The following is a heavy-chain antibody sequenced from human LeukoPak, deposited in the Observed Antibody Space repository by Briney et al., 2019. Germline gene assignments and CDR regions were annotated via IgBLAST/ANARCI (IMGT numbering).Heavy chain of an antibody. V-gene: IGHV3-30*18. Sequence: GGSLRLSCAASGFTFSSYGMHWVRQAPGKGLEWVAVISYDGSNKHYADSVKGRFTISRDNSKNTLYLQMNSLRAEDTAVYYCAKDRRMIVVVKHYGMDVWGQGTTVTVSS. CDR1: GFTFSSYG. CDR2: ISYDGSNK. CDR3: AKDRRMIVVVKHYGMDV. J-gene: IGHJ6*02. D-gene: IGHD3-22*01.